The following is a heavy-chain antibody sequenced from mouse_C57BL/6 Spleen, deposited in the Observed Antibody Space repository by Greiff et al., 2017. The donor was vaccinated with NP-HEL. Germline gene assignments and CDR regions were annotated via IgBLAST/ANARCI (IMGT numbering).Heavy chain of an antibody. CDR2: INYDGSST. D-gene: IGHD1-1*01. CDR3: ARSPDYYGSSGYFDY. J-gene: IGHJ2*01. V-gene: IGHV5-16*01. Sequence: EVHLVESEGGLVQPGSSMKLSCTASGFTFSDYYMAWVRQVPEKGLEWVAYINYDGSSTYYLDSLKSRFIISRDNAKNILYLQMSSLKSEDTATYYCARSPDYYGSSGYFDYWGQGTTLTVSS. CDR1: GFTFSDYY.